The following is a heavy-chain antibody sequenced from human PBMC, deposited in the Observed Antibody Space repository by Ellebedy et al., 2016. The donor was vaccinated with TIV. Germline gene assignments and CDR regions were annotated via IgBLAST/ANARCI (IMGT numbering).Heavy chain of an antibody. D-gene: IGHD3-9*01. CDR1: GFAFSSNW. CDR3: ARWDFDSFNAFDI. J-gene: IGHJ3*02. Sequence: GESLKISCGSSGFAFSSNWMYWVRQDPVKGLVWVARSNSDASATGYANSVKGRFTISRDNAENTLYLQMNSLRAEDTAVYYCARWDFDSFNAFDIWGQGTMVTVSS. CDR2: SNSDASAT. V-gene: IGHV3-74*01.